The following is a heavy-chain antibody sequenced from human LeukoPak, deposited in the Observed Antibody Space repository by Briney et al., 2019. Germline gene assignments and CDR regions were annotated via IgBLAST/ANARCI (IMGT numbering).Heavy chain of an antibody. V-gene: IGHV4-61*02. J-gene: IGHJ5*02. CDR1: GGSISSGNYY. CDR2: IYTSGNT. CDR3: TRGPYQLLDNWFDP. D-gene: IGHD2-2*01. Sequence: SETLSLTCAVSGGSISSGNYYWSWIRQPAGKGLEWIGRIYTSGNTNYNPSLKSRVTISVDTCKNQFSLKLSSVTAADTAVYFCTRGPYQLLDNWFDPWGQGTLVTVSS.